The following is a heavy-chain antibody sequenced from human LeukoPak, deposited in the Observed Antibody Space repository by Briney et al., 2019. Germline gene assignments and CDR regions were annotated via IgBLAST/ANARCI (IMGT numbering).Heavy chain of an antibody. CDR2: IIPILGIA. Sequence: EASVKVSCKASGGTFSSYAISWVRQAPGQGLEWMGRIIPILGIANYAQKFQGRVTITADKSTSTAYMELSSLRSEDTAVCYCASGETIVGAIDYWGQGTLVTVSS. CDR3: ASGETIVGAIDY. J-gene: IGHJ4*02. V-gene: IGHV1-69*04. CDR1: GGTFSSYA. D-gene: IGHD1-26*01.